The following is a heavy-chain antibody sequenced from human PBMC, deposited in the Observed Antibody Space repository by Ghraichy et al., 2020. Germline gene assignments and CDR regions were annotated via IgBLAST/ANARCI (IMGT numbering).Heavy chain of an antibody. J-gene: IGHJ5*02. CDR3: ARGRVLLWFGDRGSSRFDP. CDR1: GGSFSGYY. Sequence: SETLSLTCAVYGGSFSGYYWSWIRQPPGKGLEWIGEINHSGSTNYNPSLKSRVTISVDTSKNQFSLKLSSVTAADTAVYYCARGRVLLWFGDRGSSRFDPWGQGTLVTVSS. V-gene: IGHV4-34*01. D-gene: IGHD3-10*01. CDR2: INHSGST.